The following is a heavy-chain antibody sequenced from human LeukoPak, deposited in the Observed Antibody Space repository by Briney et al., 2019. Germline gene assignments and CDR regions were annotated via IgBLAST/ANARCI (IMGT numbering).Heavy chain of an antibody. CDR3: AKASSRSFSSGYYGNAFDI. V-gene: IGHV3-9*03. Sequence: GGSLRLSCAASGFTFDDYAMHWVRQAPGKGLEWVSGISWASGSIGYADSVKGRFTISKDNAKNSLYLQMNSLRAEDMALYYCAKASSRSFSSGYYGNAFDIWGQGTMVTVSS. CDR2: ISWASGSI. CDR1: GFTFDDYA. D-gene: IGHD6-19*01. J-gene: IGHJ3*02.